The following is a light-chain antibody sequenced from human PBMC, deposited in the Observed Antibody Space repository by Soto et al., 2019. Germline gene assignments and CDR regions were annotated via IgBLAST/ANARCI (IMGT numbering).Light chain of an antibody. V-gene: IGKV1-5*01. Sequence: DIEFTQSPSTLSASIGDRVTISCRASQSISSWLAWYQQKPGKAPKLLIYDASSLESGVPSRFSGSGSGTDFTLTISRLRPDDFAAYYCQQYNTSSTFGQGTKVDNK. J-gene: IGKJ1*01. CDR2: DAS. CDR1: QSISSW. CDR3: QQYNTSST.